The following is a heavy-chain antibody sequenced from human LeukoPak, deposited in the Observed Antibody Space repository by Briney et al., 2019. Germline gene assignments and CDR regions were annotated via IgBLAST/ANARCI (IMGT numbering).Heavy chain of an antibody. CDR2: LQYSGST. Sequence: ASETLSLTCTVSGGSISSSSYYWGWIRQPPGKGLEWIGSLQYSGSTYYNPSLKSRVTISVDTSKNQFSLKLSSVTAADTAVYYCARVGLQYPAFDYWGQGTLVTVSS. CDR3: ARVGLQYPAFDY. J-gene: IGHJ4*02. CDR1: GGSISSSSYY. V-gene: IGHV4-39*07. D-gene: IGHD4-11*01.